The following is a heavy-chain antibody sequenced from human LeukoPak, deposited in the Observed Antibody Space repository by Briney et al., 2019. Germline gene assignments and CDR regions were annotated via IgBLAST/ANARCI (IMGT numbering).Heavy chain of an antibody. CDR3: ARLRGRGFLNYFDY. CDR2: ISTSGSTK. Sequence: GESLRLSCAPSGFTFSSYEMNWVRQAPGKGLEWVSYISTSGSTKHYADSVKGRFTISRDNAKSSLYLQMNSLRAEDTAVYYCARLRGRGFLNYFDYWGQGALVTVSS. D-gene: IGHD5-12*01. V-gene: IGHV3-48*03. J-gene: IGHJ4*02. CDR1: GFTFSSYE.